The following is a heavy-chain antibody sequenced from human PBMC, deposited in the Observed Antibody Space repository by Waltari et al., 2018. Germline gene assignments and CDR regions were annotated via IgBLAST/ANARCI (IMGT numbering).Heavy chain of an antibody. Sequence: QVQLVESGGAVVQPGRSLRLSCAASGFPFSSYALHWVRQAPGKGLEWVAVISYDGSNKYYADSVKGRFTISRDNSKNTLYLQMSSLKASDTAMYYCARAVHYYYYMDVWGKGTTVTVSS. CDR2: ISYDGSNK. J-gene: IGHJ6*03. V-gene: IGHV3-30-3*01. CDR1: GFPFSSYA. D-gene: IGHD3-10*01. CDR3: ARAVHYYYYMDV.